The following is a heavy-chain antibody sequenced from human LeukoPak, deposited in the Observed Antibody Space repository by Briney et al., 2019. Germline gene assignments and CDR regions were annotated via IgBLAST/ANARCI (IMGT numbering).Heavy chain of an antibody. CDR2: IKQDGSEK. J-gene: IGHJ3*02. CDR3: ARGIAAAYVLDAFDI. CDR1: GFTFSSYA. D-gene: IGHD6-13*01. V-gene: IGHV3-7*04. Sequence: GGSLRLSCAASGFTFSSYAMSWVRQAPGKGLEWVANIKQDGSEKYYVDSVKGRFTISRDNAKNSLYLQMNSLRAEDTAVYYCARGIAAAYVLDAFDIWGQGTMVTVSS.